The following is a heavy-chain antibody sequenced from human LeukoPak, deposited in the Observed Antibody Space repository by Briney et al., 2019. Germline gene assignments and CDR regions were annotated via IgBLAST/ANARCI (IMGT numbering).Heavy chain of an antibody. CDR2: IWYDGSNK. CDR1: GFTFSSYG. CDR3: AREALVVPPPMDY. Sequence: GGSLRLSCAASGFTFSSYGMHWVRQAPGKGLEWVAVIWYDGSNKYYADSVKGRFTISRDNSKNTLYLQMNSLRAEDTAVYYCAREALVVPPPMDYWGQGTLVTASS. J-gene: IGHJ4*02. D-gene: IGHD3-22*01. V-gene: IGHV3-33*01.